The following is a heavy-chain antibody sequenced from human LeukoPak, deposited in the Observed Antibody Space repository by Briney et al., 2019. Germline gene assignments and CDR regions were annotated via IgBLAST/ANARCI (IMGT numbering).Heavy chain of an antibody. CDR1: GGSISSSSYY. J-gene: IGHJ4*02. CDR2: IYYSGST. Sequence: PSETLSLTCTVSGGSISSSSYYWGWIRQPPGKGLEWIGSIYYSGSTYYNPSLKSRVTISVDTSKNQFSLKLSSVTAADTAVYYCARSKGDYWGQGTLVTVSS. CDR3: ARSKGDY. V-gene: IGHV4-39*07.